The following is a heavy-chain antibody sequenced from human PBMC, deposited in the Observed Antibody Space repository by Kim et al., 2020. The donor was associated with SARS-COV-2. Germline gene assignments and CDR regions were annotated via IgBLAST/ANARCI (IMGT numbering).Heavy chain of an antibody. D-gene: IGHD3-3*01. V-gene: IGHV3-9*01. Sequence: GGSLRLSCAASGFTFDDYAMHWVRQAPGKGLEWVSGISWNSGSIGYADSVKGRFTISRDNAKNSLYLQMNSLRAEDTALYYCAKASNGYDFWSGYYYHYYYGMDGWGQGTTVTVSS. J-gene: IGHJ6*02. CDR3: AKASNGYDFWSGYYYHYYYGMDG. CDR2: ISWNSGSI. CDR1: GFTFDDYA.